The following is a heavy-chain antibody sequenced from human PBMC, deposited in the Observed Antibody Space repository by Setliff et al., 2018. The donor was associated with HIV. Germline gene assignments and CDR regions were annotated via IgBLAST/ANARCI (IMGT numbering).Heavy chain of an antibody. V-gene: IGHV3-74*01. Sequence: PGGSLRLSFATSRLTFSNYWMHWVRQAPGKGLVWVSRINTDGSSISHADSVKGRFTISRDNAKNTLFLQMNSLRAEDTAVYYCASSNVVVVTASVSDAFDIWGQGTMVTVSS. D-gene: IGHD2-21*02. CDR1: RLTFSNYW. CDR2: INTDGSSI. CDR3: ASSNVVVVTASVSDAFDI. J-gene: IGHJ3*02.